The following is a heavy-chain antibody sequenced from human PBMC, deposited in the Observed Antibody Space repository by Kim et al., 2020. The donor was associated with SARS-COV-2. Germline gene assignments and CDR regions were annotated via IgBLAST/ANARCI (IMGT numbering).Heavy chain of an antibody. Sequence: SETLSLTCAVSGGSISSSNWWCWVRQPPGKGREWIGELYHSGSTNYNPSLKSRVTISVDKSKNQFSLKLISVTAADTAAYYCARDGNSGYDYGGWFDPWGQGTLVTVSS. CDR3: ARDGNSGYDYGGWFDP. CDR2: LYHSGST. J-gene: IGHJ5*02. CDR1: GGSISSSNW. V-gene: IGHV4-4*02. D-gene: IGHD5-12*01.